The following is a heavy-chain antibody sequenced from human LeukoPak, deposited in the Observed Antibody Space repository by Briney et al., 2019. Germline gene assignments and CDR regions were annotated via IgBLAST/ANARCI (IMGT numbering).Heavy chain of an antibody. D-gene: IGHD3-10*01. CDR1: GGSISSSSYY. V-gene: IGHV4-39*01. Sequence: PSETLSLTCTVSGGSISSSSYYWGWIRQPPGKGLEWIGSIYYSGSTYYNPSLKSRVTISVDTSKNQFSLKLSSVTAADTAVYYCARGGGPSRGVRGVIRYWGQGTLVTVSS. CDR2: IYYSGST. CDR3: ARGGGPSRGVRGVIRY. J-gene: IGHJ4*02.